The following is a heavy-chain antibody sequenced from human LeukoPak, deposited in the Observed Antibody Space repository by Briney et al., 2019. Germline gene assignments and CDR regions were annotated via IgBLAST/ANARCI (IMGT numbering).Heavy chain of an antibody. D-gene: IGHD4-23*01. CDR2: MFFAGDT. CDR1: DGAISSHY. CDR3: AKEGNDYGANSIDY. V-gene: IGHV4-59*11. J-gene: IGHJ4*02. Sequence: SETLSLTCTVSDGAISSHYWAWLRQPPGKGLERIGWMFFAGDTNYNPSLTSRVTLSVDHSKNQSSLKRTSVTAPDTAVYYCAKEGNDYGANSIDYWGEGTLVTVSS.